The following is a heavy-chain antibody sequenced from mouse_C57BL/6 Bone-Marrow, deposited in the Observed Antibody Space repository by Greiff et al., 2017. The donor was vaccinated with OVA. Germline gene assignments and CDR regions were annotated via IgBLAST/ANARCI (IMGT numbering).Heavy chain of an antibody. CDR3: VLPIIITRYYFDY. CDR2: IDPEDGET. Sequence: EVQLQQSGAELVKPGASVKLSCTASGFNIKDYYMHWVKQRTEQGLEWIGRIDPEDGETKYAPKFQGKATITADTSSNTAYLQPSSLTSEDTAVYYCVLPIIITRYYFDYWGQGTTLTVSS. J-gene: IGHJ2*01. CDR1: GFNIKDYY. V-gene: IGHV14-2*01. D-gene: IGHD2-4*01.